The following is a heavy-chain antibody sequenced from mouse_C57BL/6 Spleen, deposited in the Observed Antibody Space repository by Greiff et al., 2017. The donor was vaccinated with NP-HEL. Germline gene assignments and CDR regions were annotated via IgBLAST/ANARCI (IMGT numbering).Heavy chain of an antibody. CDR2: IYPGGGYT. Sequence: QVQLQQSGAELVRPGTSVKMSCKASGYTFTNYWIGWAKQRPGHGLEWIGDIYPGGGYTYYNEKFKGKATLTADKSSSTAYMQFSSLTSEDSAISDWERPYDGYCDYWGQGTTLTVSS. V-gene: IGHV1-63*01. CDR3: ERPYDGYCDY. CDR1: GYTFTNYW. J-gene: IGHJ2*01. D-gene: IGHD2-3*01.